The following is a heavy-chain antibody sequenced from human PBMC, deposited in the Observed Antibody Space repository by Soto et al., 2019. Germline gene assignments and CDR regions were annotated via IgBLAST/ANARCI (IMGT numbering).Heavy chain of an antibody. J-gene: IGHJ4*02. CDR3: VRDTRITFDY. CDR2: ISSRSDYI. Sequence: GGSLRLSCAASGFAFSTYSLNWVRQAPGKGLEWVSTISSRSDYIYYADSLKGRFTISRDNAKNSLYLQMNSLRAEDTAVYYCVRDTRITFDYWGQGTMVTVYS. V-gene: IGHV3-21*01. CDR1: GFAFSTYS.